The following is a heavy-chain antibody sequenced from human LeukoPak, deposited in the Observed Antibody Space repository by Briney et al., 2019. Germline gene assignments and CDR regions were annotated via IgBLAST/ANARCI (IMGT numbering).Heavy chain of an antibody. V-gene: IGHV1-2*02. D-gene: IGHD3-9*01. CDR2: INPNSGGT. CDR1: GYTFTGYY. CDR3: ARGDFDWSPGYMDV. J-gene: IGHJ6*03. Sequence: GESLKISCKASGYTFTGYYMHWVRQAPGQGLEWMGWINPNSGGTNYAQKFQGRVTMTRDTSISTAYMELSRLRSDDTAVYYCARGDFDWSPGYMDVWGKGTTVTISS.